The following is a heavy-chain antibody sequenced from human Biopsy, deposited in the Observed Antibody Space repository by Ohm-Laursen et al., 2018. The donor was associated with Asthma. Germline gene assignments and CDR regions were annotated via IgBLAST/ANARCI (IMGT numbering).Heavy chain of an antibody. D-gene: IGHD4-23*01. Sequence: PGTLPLTCAVSGDSISSNSWWTWVRQSPGRGLEWIGEIYYSGSTNYHPSLKGRVTISVAKSKNQFSLRLTSVTAADTAVYYCARAYGGNFFSGAFDIWGQGTMVTVSS. CDR3: ARAYGGNFFSGAFDI. V-gene: IGHV4-4*03. CDR2: IYYSGST. J-gene: IGHJ3*02. CDR1: GDSISSNSW.